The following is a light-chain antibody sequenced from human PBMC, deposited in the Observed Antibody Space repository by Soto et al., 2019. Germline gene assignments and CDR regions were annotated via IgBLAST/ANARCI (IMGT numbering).Light chain of an antibody. Sequence: QSALTQPPSVSGSPGQSVTISCTGTSSDVGSYNRVSWYQQPPGTAPKLMIYEVSNRPSGVPDRFSGSKSGNTASLTISGLQAEDEADYYCSSYTSSSTFDVVFGGGTKVTV. V-gene: IGLV2-18*02. CDR1: SSDVGSYNR. CDR3: SSYTSSSTFDVV. CDR2: EVS. J-gene: IGLJ2*01.